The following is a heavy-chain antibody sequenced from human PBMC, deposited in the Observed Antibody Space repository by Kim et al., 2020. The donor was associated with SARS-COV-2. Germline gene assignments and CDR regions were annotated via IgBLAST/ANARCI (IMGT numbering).Heavy chain of an antibody. Sequence: GGSLRLSCAPSGFSVRNTYLSWVRQAPGKGLEWVSLIFSDGRTFYANSVEARFTVSNDNSKDTLYLQMNSLEAVKTAVSSGACAGHFDGTGFYFCFPFD. V-gene: IGHV3-66*01. CDR3: ACAGHFDGTGFYFCFPFD. CDR2: IFSDGRT. D-gene: IGHD3-22*01. J-gene: IGHJ3*01. CDR1: GFSVRNTY.